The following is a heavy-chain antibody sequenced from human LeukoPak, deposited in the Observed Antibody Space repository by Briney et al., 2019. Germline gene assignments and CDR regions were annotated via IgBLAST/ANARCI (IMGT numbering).Heavy chain of an antibody. CDR2: IIPFLDTS. V-gene: IGHV1-69*05. Sequence: SVKVSCKASGGTFSKYVLSWVRQALGQGLEWMGAIIPFLDTSNYPPKFQDRVTITTDESTSTAYMDLSSLGSDDTAVYYCARAQAGNYDWPLDLWGQGTLVTVSS. CDR1: GGTFSKYV. D-gene: IGHD5-12*01. J-gene: IGHJ5*02. CDR3: ARAQAGNYDWPLDL.